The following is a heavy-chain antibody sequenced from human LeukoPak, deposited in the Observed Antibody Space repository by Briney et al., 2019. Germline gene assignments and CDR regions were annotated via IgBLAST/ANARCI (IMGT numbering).Heavy chain of an antibody. CDR3: ARGGSGRLSFLYWFDP. J-gene: IGHJ5*02. CDR2: ISASGGST. V-gene: IGHV3-23*01. CDR1: GFTFSSSA. Sequence: PGGSLRLSCAASGFTFSSSAMSWVRQVPGKGLEWVSGISASGGSTSYADSVRGRFTISRDNSKNTLYLQGSSLRAEDTAVYYCARGGSGRLSFLYWFDPWGQGTLVTVSS. D-gene: IGHD1-14*01.